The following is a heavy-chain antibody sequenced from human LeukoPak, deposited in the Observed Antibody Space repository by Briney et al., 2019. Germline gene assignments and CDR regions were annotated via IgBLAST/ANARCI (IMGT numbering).Heavy chain of an antibody. CDR2: MNPNSGNT. D-gene: IGHD3-3*01. Sequence: ASVKVSCKASGCTFTSHDINWVRQATGQGLEWMGWMNPNSGNTGYAQKFQGRVTMTRDNSINTAYMELSSLKSEDTAVYYCARPFLEWLLYSRGYYGLDVWGQGTTVTVSS. V-gene: IGHV1-8*01. CDR1: GCTFTSHD. CDR3: ARPFLEWLLYSRGYYGLDV. J-gene: IGHJ6*02.